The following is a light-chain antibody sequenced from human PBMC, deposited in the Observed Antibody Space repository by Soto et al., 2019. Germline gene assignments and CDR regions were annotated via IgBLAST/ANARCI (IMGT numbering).Light chain of an antibody. J-gene: IGLJ1*01. V-gene: IGLV1-40*01. CDR3: QSYDSSLSGYV. CDR1: TSNIGTGYD. CDR2: GNS. Sequence: QSVLTQPPSVSGAPGQRVTISCTGSTSNIGTGYDVHWYQQLPGTAPKLLIYGNSKRPSGVPDRISGSKSGTSASLAITGLRAEDEADYYCQSYDSSLSGYVFGTGTKVTVL.